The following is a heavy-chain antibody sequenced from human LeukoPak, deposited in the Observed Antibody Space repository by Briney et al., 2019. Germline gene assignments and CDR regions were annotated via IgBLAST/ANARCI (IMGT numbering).Heavy chain of an antibody. D-gene: IGHD5-18*01. CDR1: GGSISSYY. Sequence: SETLSLTCTVSGGSISSYYWSWIRQPPGKGLEWIGYIYTSGSTNYNPSLKGRVTISVDTSKNQFSLKLSSVTAADTAVYYCARGITAMVSGQYYYYYYMDVWGKGTTVTVSS. CDR2: IYTSGST. V-gene: IGHV4-4*09. J-gene: IGHJ6*03. CDR3: ARGITAMVSGQYYYYYYMDV.